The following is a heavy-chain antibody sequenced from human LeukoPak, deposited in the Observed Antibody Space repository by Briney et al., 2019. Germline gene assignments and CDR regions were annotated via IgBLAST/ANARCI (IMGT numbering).Heavy chain of an antibody. J-gene: IGHJ4*02. D-gene: IGHD2-15*01. CDR2: INPNSGGT. Sequence: ASVKVSCKASGYTFTGYYMHWVRQAPGQGLEWMGWINPNSGGTNYAQKFQGRVTMTRDTSISTAYMELSRLRSDDTAVYYYASEYCSGGSCPIDYWGQGTLVTVSS. V-gene: IGHV1-2*02. CDR1: GYTFTGYY. CDR3: ASEYCSGGSCPIDY.